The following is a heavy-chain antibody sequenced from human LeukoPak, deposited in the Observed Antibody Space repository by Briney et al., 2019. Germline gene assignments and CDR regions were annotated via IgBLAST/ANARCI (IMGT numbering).Heavy chain of an antibody. Sequence: SETLSPTCTVSGGSISSANHFWSWVRQSPGEGLEWIGYIHYDGRAHYNPSLKSRVSMSLDMSKNQFSLSLSSVTAADTAIYYCAREVITPGDSDGFGLWGQGTMVSVSS. V-gene: IGHV4-30-4*08. D-gene: IGHD2-2*01. CDR1: GGSISSANHF. J-gene: IGHJ3*01. CDR3: AREVITPGDSDGFGL. CDR2: IHYDGRA.